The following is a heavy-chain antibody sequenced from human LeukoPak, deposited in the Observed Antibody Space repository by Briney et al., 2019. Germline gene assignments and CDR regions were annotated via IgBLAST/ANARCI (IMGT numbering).Heavy chain of an antibody. CDR1: GFTFSSFA. D-gene: IGHD4-17*01. J-gene: IGHJ4*02. V-gene: IGHV3-23*01. CDR2: ISGSGGSI. Sequence: GGSLRLSCSASGFTFSSFAMNWVRQAPGKGLEWVSFISGSGGSIYYADSVKGRFTISRDNSKNTLYMQMNSLRVEDTAIYYCAKEGRFDYGDHIDSWRQGAPVTVSS. CDR3: AKEGRFDYGDHIDS.